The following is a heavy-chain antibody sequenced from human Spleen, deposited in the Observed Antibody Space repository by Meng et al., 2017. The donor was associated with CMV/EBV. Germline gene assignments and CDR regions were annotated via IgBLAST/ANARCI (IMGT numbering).Heavy chain of an antibody. CDR2: ISGSGGRT. J-gene: IGHJ5*02. V-gene: IGHV3-23*01. Sequence: FSSYAMSWVRQAPGKGLEWVSAISGSGGRTYYADSVKGRFTISRDNSKNTLYLQMNSLRAEDTAVYYCAKDIYSSSWYTRGGYWFDPWGQGTLVTVSS. CDR3: AKDIYSSSWYTRGGYWFDP. CDR1: FSSYA. D-gene: IGHD6-13*01.